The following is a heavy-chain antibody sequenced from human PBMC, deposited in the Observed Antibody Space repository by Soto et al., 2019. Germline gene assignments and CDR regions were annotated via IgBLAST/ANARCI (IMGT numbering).Heavy chain of an antibody. CDR1: GGSISGYY. CDR3: ARRYSSSFDY. D-gene: IGHD6-13*01. V-gene: IGHV4-59*08. J-gene: IGHJ4*02. CDR2: IYYSGST. Sequence: SETLSLTCTVSGGSISGYYWSWIRRPPGKGLEWIGYIYYSGSTNYNPSLKSRVTISVDTSKNQFSLKLSSVTAADTAVYYCARRYSSSFDYWGQGTLVTVSS.